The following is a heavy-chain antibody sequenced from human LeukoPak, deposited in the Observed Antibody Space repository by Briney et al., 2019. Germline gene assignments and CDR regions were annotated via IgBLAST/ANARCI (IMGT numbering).Heavy chain of an antibody. CDR2: IIPILGIA. V-gene: IGHV1-69*04. CDR1: GGTFSSYA. D-gene: IGHD3-22*01. Sequence: SVKVSCKASGGTFSSYAISWVRQAPGRGLEWMGRIIPILGIANYAQKFQGRVTITADKSTSTAYMELSSLRSEDTAVYYCARVGGGLNNSSGYYYGYWGQGTLVTVSS. CDR3: ARVGGGLNNSSGYYYGY. J-gene: IGHJ4*02.